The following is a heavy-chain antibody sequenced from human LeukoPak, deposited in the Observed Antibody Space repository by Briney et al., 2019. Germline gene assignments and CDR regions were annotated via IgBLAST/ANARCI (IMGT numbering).Heavy chain of an antibody. CDR1: GYSFTSYG. CDR3: AKDLLPDYYGSGSYSY. V-gene: IGHV1-18*01. D-gene: IGHD3-10*01. CDR2: ISAFTGNP. J-gene: IGHJ4*02. Sequence: GASVKVSCKASGYSFTSYGISWVRQAPGQGLEWMGWISAFTGNPYYAQKFQVRVTMTTDTSTSTAYMELRSLRAEDTAVYYCAKDLLPDYYGSGSYSYWGQGTLVTVSS.